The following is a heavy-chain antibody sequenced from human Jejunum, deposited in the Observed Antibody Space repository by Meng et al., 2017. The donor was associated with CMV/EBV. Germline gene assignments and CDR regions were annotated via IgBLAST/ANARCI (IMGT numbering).Heavy chain of an antibody. CDR2: ISYSATT. Sequence: TCAGDSATTRGHFWSWIRQSPGKGLEWIGYISYSATTQYNPSFRSRVSILVDASNSQFSLKLTSVTVADTAIYFCARGYSDFDYWGQGTWVTVSS. D-gene: IGHD5-18*01. J-gene: IGHJ4*02. CDR1: GDSATTRGHF. CDR3: ARGYSDFDY. V-gene: IGHV4-61*08.